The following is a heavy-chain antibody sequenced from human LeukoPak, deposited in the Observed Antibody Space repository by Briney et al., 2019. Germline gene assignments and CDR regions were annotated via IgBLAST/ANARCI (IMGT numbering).Heavy chain of an antibody. Sequence: SETLSLTCAFYCWSFSGYYLSWIRQPPGKGLDWIGEINHSGITNYNPSLKSRVTIAVYTSKNQFSLKLSSVTAADTAVYYCARGGSGSYYSTFGYWGQGTLVTVSS. CDR3: ARGGSGSYYSTFGY. CDR1: CWSFSGYY. J-gene: IGHJ4*02. CDR2: INHSGIT. D-gene: IGHD3-10*01. V-gene: IGHV4-34*01.